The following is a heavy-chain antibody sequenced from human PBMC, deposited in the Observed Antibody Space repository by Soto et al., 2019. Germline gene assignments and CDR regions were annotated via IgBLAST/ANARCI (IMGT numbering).Heavy chain of an antibody. V-gene: IGHV3-74*01. CDR1: GFTFSSYW. CDR3: ARHHYDILTGKDAFDI. CDR2: INSDGSST. J-gene: IGHJ3*02. D-gene: IGHD3-9*01. Sequence: EVQLVESGGGLVQPRGSLRLSCAASGFTFSSYWMHWVRQAPGKGLVWVSRINSDGSSTSYADSVKGRFTISRDNAKNTLYLQMNSLRAEDTAVYYCARHHYDILTGKDAFDIWGQGTMVTVSS.